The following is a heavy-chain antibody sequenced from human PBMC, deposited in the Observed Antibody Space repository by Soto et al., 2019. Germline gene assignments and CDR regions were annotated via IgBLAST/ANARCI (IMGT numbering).Heavy chain of an antibody. CDR1: EFTFSNYA. CDR3: AKNPGYYYDSTGYHFDY. CDR2: ISYGGGTT. Sequence: EVQLLESGGGLVQPGGSLRLSCAASEFTFSNYAMSWVRQAPGKGLEWVSAISYGGGTTYYADSVKGRFTISRDNSXNXIYRQMNSLRAEDTAVYYCAKNPGYYYDSTGYHFDYWGQGTLVTVSS. D-gene: IGHD3-22*01. V-gene: IGHV3-23*01. J-gene: IGHJ4*02.